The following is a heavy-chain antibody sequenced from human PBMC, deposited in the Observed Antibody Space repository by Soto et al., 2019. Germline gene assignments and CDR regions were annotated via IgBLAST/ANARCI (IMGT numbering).Heavy chain of an antibody. CDR3: ARGWYNWNYSTYFDY. V-gene: IGHV1-69*06. D-gene: IGHD1-7*01. CDR1: GGTFSSYA. CDR2: IIPIFGTA. Sequence: SVKVSCKASGGTFSSYAISWVRQAPGQGLEWMGGIIPIFGTANYAQKFQGRVTITADKSTSTAYMELSSLRSEDTAVYYCARGWYNWNYSTYFDYWGQGTLVTV. J-gene: IGHJ4*02.